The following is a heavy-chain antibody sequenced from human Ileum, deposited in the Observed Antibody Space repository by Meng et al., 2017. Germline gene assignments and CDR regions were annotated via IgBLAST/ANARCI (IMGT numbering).Heavy chain of an antibody. CDR3: ASGSGSLDY. V-gene: IGHV6-1*01. Sequence: QVQLQQAGPGLVKPSQTLSRTWAVSGGSVSSNIAAWNWIRQSPLRGLEWLGRTYYRSKWYSEYAVSVKSRISITPDTSKNQFSLQMNSVTPEDTAVYYCASGSGSLDYWGPGTLVTVSS. D-gene: IGHD3-3*01. CDR2: TYYRSKWYS. J-gene: IGHJ4*02. CDR1: GGSVSSNIAA.